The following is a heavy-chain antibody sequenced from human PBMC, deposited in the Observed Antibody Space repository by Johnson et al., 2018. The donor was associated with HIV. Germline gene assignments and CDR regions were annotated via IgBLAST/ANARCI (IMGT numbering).Heavy chain of an antibody. Sequence: VQLVESGGGLVQPGGSLRLSCAASGFIVSSNYMNWVRQAPGKGLEWVSVIYSGGSTSHAAPVKGRFIISRDNSKSTLYLQMNSLRAEDTAVYYCARAYTYGAFDIWSQGTTVTISS. D-gene: IGHD5-18*01. CDR2: IYSGGST. CDR3: ARAYTYGAFDI. V-gene: IGHV3-66*01. CDR1: GFIVSSNY. J-gene: IGHJ3*02.